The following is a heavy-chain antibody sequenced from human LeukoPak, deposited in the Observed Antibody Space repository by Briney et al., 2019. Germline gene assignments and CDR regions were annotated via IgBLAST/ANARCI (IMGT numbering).Heavy chain of an antibody. CDR2: IYTSGST. V-gene: IGHV4-4*07. J-gene: IGHJ4*02. Sequence: PSETLSLTCTVSGGSISSYYWSWIRQPAGKGLGWIGRIYTSGSTNYNPSLKSRVTMSVDTSKNQFSLKLSSVTAADTAVYYCARDHPSGIAVAAFDYWGQGTLVTVSS. D-gene: IGHD6-19*01. CDR3: ARDHPSGIAVAAFDY. CDR1: GGSISSYY.